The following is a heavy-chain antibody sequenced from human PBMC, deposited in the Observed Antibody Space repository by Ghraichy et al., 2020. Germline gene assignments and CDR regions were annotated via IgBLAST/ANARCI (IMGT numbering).Heavy chain of an antibody. CDR2: ISGSGGST. D-gene: IGHD2-21*01. V-gene: IGHV3-23*01. Sequence: GGSLRLSCAASGFTFSSYAMSWVRQAPGKGLEWVSAISGSGGSTYYADSVKGRFTISRDNSKNTLYLQMNSLRAEDTAVYYCAKVLEYCGGDCPPNVDYWGQGTLVTVSS. J-gene: IGHJ4*02. CDR1: GFTFSSYA. CDR3: AKVLEYCGGDCPPNVDY.